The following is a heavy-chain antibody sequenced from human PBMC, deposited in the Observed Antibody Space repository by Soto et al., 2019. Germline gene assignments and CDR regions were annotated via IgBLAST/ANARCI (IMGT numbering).Heavy chain of an antibody. CDR2: IYFRGGT. Sequence: SETLSLPRTGPGGSVSSGGYYWSWIRQPPGKGLGGIGDIYFRGGTNYNPPPKRRGTKSIEAAKNQFSLKLSSVTAADTAVYYCASFRRKGSGSYYFWEYYYGMDVWGQGTTVTVSS. CDR3: ASFRRKGSGSYYFWEYYYGMDV. V-gene: IGHV4-61*08. D-gene: IGHD1-26*01. J-gene: IGHJ6*02. CDR1: GGSVSSGGYY.